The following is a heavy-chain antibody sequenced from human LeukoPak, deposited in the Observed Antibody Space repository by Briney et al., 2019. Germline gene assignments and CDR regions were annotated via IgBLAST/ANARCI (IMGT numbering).Heavy chain of an antibody. D-gene: IGHD2-15*01. CDR2: MNPNSGNT. Sequence: ASVKVSCKASGYTFTSHDINWVRQATGQGLEWMGWMNPNSGNTGYAQKFQGRVTMTRNTSIITAYMELSSLRSEDTAVYYCAISMVAVEYNWFDPWGQGTLVTVSS. CDR1: GYTFTSHD. CDR3: AISMVAVEYNWFDP. J-gene: IGHJ5*02. V-gene: IGHV1-8*01.